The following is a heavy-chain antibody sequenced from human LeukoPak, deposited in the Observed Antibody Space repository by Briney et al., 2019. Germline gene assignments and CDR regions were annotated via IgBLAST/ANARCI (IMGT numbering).Heavy chain of an antibody. CDR2: IYYSGST. V-gene: IGHV4-39*07. Sequence: SETLSLTCTVSGGSISSSSYYWGWIRQPPGKGLEWIGSIYYSGSTYYNPSLKSRVTISVDTSKNQFSLKLRSVTAADTAVYYCARDLGIAAGGTGGYYDYWGQGTLVTVSS. CDR3: ARDLGIAAGGTGGYYDY. CDR1: GGSISSSSYY. J-gene: IGHJ4*02. D-gene: IGHD6-13*01.